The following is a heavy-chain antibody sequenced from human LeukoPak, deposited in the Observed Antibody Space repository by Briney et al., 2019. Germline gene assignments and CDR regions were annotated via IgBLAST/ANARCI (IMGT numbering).Heavy chain of an antibody. CDR3: ARVTPPTD. V-gene: IGHV3-66*01. CDR1: GFTFSTYP. CDR2: IYSGGTT. Sequence: TGGSLRLSCAASGFTFSTYPMTWVRQAPGKGLEWVSVIYSGGTTNYADSVKGRFTISRDSSKNTLYLEMNSLRAEDTAVYYCARVTPPTDWGQGTLVTVSS. D-gene: IGHD1-14*01. J-gene: IGHJ4*02.